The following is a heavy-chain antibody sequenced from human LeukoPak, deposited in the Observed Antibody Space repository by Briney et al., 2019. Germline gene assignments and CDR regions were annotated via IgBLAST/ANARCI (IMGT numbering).Heavy chain of an antibody. V-gene: IGHV3-30*02. CDR1: GFTFSSYG. Sequence: PGRSLRLSCAASGFTFSSYGMHWVRQAPGKGLEWVAFIRYDGSNKYYADSVKGRFTISRDNSKNTLYLQMNSLRAEDTAVYYCAKITSIAAAGTGGFDYWGQGTLVTVSS. CDR2: IRYDGSNK. J-gene: IGHJ4*02. D-gene: IGHD6-13*01. CDR3: AKITSIAAAGTGGFDY.